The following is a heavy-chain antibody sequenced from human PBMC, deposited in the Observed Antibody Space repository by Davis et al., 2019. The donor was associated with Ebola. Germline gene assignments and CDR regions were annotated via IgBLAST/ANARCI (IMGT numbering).Heavy chain of an antibody. J-gene: IGHJ4*02. CDR1: GGSFSGYY. CDR2: INHSGST. Sequence: SQTLSLTCAVYGGSFSGYYWSWIRQPPGKGLEWIGEINHSGSTNYNPSLKSRVTISVDTSKNQFSLNLSSATAADTAVYYCARQSSIQLWHYFDYWGQGTLVTVSS. CDR3: ARQSSIQLWHYFDY. D-gene: IGHD5-18*01. V-gene: IGHV4-34*01.